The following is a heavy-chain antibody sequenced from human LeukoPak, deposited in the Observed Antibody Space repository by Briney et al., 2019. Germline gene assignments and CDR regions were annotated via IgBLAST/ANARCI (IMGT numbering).Heavy chain of an antibody. Sequence: PGGSLRLSCAASGFTVSSNYMSWVRQAPGKGLEWVSVIYSGGSTYYADSVKGRFTISRDNSKNTLYLQMNSLRAEDTAVYYCARTWPFFVVSSMDVWGQGTTVTVSS. CDR1: GFTVSSNY. V-gene: IGHV3-66*02. D-gene: IGHD2-15*01. CDR2: IYSGGST. J-gene: IGHJ6*02. CDR3: ARTWPFFVVSSMDV.